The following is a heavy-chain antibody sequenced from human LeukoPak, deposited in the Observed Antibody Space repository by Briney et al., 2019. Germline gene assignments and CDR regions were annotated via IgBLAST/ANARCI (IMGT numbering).Heavy chain of an antibody. Sequence: ASVKISCKVSGYTFTDYYMHWVQQAPGKGLEWMGLVDPEDGETIYAEKLQGRVTMTTDTSTSTAYMELRSLRSDDTAVYYCARDGSLAAAGDYWGQGTLVTVSS. CDR2: VDPEDGET. D-gene: IGHD6-13*01. CDR3: ARDGSLAAAGDY. J-gene: IGHJ4*02. CDR1: GYTFTDYY. V-gene: IGHV1-69-2*01.